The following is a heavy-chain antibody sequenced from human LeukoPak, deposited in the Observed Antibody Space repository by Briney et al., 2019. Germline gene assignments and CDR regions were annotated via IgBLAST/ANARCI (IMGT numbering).Heavy chain of an antibody. CDR3: ARDRAIILFGAFDI. CDR2: INPNSGGT. D-gene: IGHD3-3*01. J-gene: IGHJ3*02. Sequence: ASVKVSCKASGYTFTGYYMHWVRQAPGQGLEWMGWINPNSGGTNYAQKFQGRVTMTRDTSISTAYMELSRLRAEDTAVYYCARDRAIILFGAFDIWGQGTMVTVSS. CDR1: GYTFTGYY. V-gene: IGHV1-2*02.